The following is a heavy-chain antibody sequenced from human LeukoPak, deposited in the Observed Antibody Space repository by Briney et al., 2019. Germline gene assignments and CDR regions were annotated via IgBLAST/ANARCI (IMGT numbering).Heavy chain of an antibody. V-gene: IGHV3-21*01. Sequence: GGSLRLSCAASGFTFKSYDMHWVRQAPGKGLEWVSSISSSSSYIYYADSVKGRFTISRDNSKNTLYLQMNSLRAEDTAVYYCAKDRRPDYYDSSGYIDYWGQGTLVTVSS. CDR3: AKDRRPDYYDSSGYIDY. J-gene: IGHJ4*02. CDR2: ISSSSSYI. CDR1: GFTFKSYD. D-gene: IGHD3-22*01.